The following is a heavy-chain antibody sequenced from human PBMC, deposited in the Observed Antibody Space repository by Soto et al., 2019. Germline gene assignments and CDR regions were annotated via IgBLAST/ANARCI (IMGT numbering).Heavy chain of an antibody. CDR2: ITSSGSTI. CDR1: GFAFSSFE. Sequence: GGSLRLSCAASGFAFSSFEMNWVRQAPGKGLEWVSYITSSGSTIYYADSAKGRFTISRDNAKNSLYLQMNSLRAEDSAVYYCARGNSPVNVYWGQGTLVTVSS. CDR3: ARGNSPVNVY. V-gene: IGHV3-48*03. D-gene: IGHD3-16*02. J-gene: IGHJ4*02.